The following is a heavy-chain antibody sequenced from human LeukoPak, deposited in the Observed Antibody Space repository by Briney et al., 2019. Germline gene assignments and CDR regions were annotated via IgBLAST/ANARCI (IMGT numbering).Heavy chain of an antibody. CDR3: ARDVGDIKGDYYYGMDV. CDR2: IYSGGST. J-gene: IGHJ6*04. Sequence: GGSLRLSCAASGFTVSSNYMSWVRQAPGKGLEWVSVIYSGGSTYYADSVKGRFIISRDNSKNTLYLQMNSLRAEDTAVYYCARDVGDIKGDYYYGMDVWGKGTTVTVSS. V-gene: IGHV3-53*01. D-gene: IGHD3-10*01. CDR1: GFTVSSNY.